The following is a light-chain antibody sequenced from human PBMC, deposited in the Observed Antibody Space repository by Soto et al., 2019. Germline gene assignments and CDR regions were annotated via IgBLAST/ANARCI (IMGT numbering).Light chain of an antibody. V-gene: IGLV1-51*01. Sequence: QSVMTQPPSVSAAPGQKVTISCSGSSSNIGGNSVSWYQQLPGTAPKLLIYDDNKRPSGIPDRFSGSKSGTSATLGITLFQTWDEADYYCGSWDSSLSAYVCGPGTKVTVL. CDR3: GSWDSSLSAYV. CDR1: SSNIGGNS. J-gene: IGLJ1*01. CDR2: DDN.